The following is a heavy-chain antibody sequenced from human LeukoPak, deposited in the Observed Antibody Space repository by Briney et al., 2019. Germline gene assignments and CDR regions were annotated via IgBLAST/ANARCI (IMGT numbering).Heavy chain of an antibody. CDR2: ISYDGSNK. CDR1: GFTFSSYG. V-gene: IGHV3-30*18. J-gene: IGHJ4*02. CDR3: AKGAVPQMIQLWLGFFDY. D-gene: IGHD5-18*01. Sequence: GGSLRLSCAASGFTFSSYGMHWVRQAPGKGLEWVAVISYDGSNKYYADSVKGRFTISRDNSKNTLYLQMNSLRAEDTAVYSCAKGAVPQMIQLWLGFFDYWGQGTLVTVSS.